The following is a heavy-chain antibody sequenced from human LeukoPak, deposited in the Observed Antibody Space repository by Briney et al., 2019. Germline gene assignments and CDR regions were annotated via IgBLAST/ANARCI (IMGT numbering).Heavy chain of an antibody. Sequence: ASVKVSCKASGYTFTTYDLSWVRQATGQGFEGMGWMNPNSGNAGYAQKFQGRVTITADKSTSTAYMELSSLSSEDTAVYYCARGISVVVPAAIGWFDPWGQGTLVTVSS. D-gene: IGHD2-2*02. V-gene: IGHV1-8*01. J-gene: IGHJ5*02. CDR1: GYTFTTYD. CDR3: ARGISVVVPAAIGWFDP. CDR2: MNPNSGNA.